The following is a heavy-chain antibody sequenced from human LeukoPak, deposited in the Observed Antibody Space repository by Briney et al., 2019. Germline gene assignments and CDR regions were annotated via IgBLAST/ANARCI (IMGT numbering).Heavy chain of an antibody. V-gene: IGHV4-59*12. CDR2: IYYSGRT. Sequence: PSETLSLTCTVSGGSISTYYWSWIRQPPGKGLEWMGNIYYSGRTNYNPSLKSRVTISVDTSKNQFSLKLSSVTAADTAVYYCAKTRTYYDSSKGAFDIWGQGTTVTVSS. CDR1: GGSISTYY. J-gene: IGHJ3*02. CDR3: AKTRTYYDSSKGAFDI. D-gene: IGHD3-22*01.